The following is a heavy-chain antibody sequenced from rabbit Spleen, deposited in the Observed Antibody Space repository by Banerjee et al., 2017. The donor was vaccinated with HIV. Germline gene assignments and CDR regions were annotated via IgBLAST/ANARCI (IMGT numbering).Heavy chain of an antibody. J-gene: IGHJ6*01. CDR1: GIDFSNSYY. V-gene: IGHV1S45*01. CDR3: AREFYSGSGWAFNL. D-gene: IGHD4-1*01. CDR2: IKIGGNGNI. Sequence: QEQLEESGGGPVKPGGTLTLTCTVSGIDFSNSYYMCWVRQAPGKGLEWIGCIKIGGNGNIWYASWAKGQFTISKTSSTTATLQIASLTAADTATYFCAREFYSGSGWAFNLWGPGTLVTVS.